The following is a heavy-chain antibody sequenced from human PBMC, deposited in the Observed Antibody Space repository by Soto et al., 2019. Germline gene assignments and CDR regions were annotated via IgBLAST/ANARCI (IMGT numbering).Heavy chain of an antibody. CDR2: MNPTRGNT. Sequence: QVQLVQSGAEVKKPGASGKASCKASGYTFPSYASNGVRQATGQGLEWMGWMNPTRGNTGYAQKYQGRVTIPRNTSISKADVELGSLRCEDTGVYYCGKADSGYDIELFDYWGQGALVTVSS. CDR3: GKADSGYDIELFDY. J-gene: IGHJ4*02. V-gene: IGHV1-8*01. D-gene: IGHD5-12*01. CDR1: GYTFPSYA.